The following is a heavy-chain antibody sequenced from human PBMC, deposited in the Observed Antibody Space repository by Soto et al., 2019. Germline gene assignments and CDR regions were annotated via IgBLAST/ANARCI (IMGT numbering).Heavy chain of an antibody. Sequence: ASVKVSCKASGYTFTSYYMHWVRQAPGQGLEWMGIINPSGGSTSYAQKFQGRVTMTRDTSTSTVYMELSSLRSEDTAVYYCARDAYYYDSSGYYSPIDYWGQGTLVTVPS. V-gene: IGHV1-46*01. CDR3: ARDAYYYDSSGYYSPIDY. J-gene: IGHJ4*02. D-gene: IGHD3-22*01. CDR2: INPSGGST. CDR1: GYTFTSYY.